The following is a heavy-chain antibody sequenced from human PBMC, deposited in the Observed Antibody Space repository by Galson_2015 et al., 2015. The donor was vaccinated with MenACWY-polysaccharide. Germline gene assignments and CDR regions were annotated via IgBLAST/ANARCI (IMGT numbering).Heavy chain of an antibody. Sequence: SLRLSCAASGFTFSSYAMSWVRQAPGKGLEWVSTISGSGLNTYYADSVKGRFTMSRDNSKNTLYMQMYSLRAEDTAVYYCAKQIDEYYGSGNYYPPWDYWGQGTLVTVSS. CDR3: AKQIDEYYGSGNYYPPWDY. CDR2: ISGSGLNT. CDR1: GFTFSSYA. D-gene: IGHD3-10*01. V-gene: IGHV3-23*01. J-gene: IGHJ4*02.